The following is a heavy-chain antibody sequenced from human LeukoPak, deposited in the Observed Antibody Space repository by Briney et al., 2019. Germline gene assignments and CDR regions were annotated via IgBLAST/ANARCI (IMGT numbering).Heavy chain of an antibody. V-gene: IGHV3-43*02. Sequence: GGSLRLSCAASGFTFDDYAMHWVRQAPGKGLEWVSLISGDGGSTYYADSVKVRFTISRDNSKNSLYLQMNSLRTEDTALYYCAKDKELLQWLVRPYYFDYWGQGTLVTVSS. J-gene: IGHJ4*02. CDR3: AKDKELLQWLVRPYYFDY. D-gene: IGHD6-19*01. CDR1: GFTFDDYA. CDR2: ISGDGGST.